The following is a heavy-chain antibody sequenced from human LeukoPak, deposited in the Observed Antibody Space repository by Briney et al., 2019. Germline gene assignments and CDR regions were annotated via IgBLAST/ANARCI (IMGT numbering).Heavy chain of an antibody. Sequence: GGSLRLSCAVSGFTFRTYIMNWVRQAPGKGLEWVSSISGSGSTIYYADSVKGRFTISRDNAKNSLYLQMNSLRAEDTAVYYCARGPGSSGGYYVGVFWGQGTLVTVSS. D-gene: IGHD1-26*01. CDR2: ISGSGSTI. CDR1: GFTFRTYI. V-gene: IGHV3-48*01. J-gene: IGHJ4*02. CDR3: ARGPGSSGGYYVGVF.